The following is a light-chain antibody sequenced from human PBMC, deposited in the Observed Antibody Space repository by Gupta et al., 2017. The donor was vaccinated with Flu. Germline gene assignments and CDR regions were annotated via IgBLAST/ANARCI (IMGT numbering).Light chain of an antibody. V-gene: IGKV1-9*01. CDR1: QGISTY. J-gene: IGKJ1*01. Sequence: PSFLSASVGDRVTITCRASQGISTYLAWYQQRPGKAPKLLIYVASRVQSGVPSRFSGSGSGTEFTLTISSLQAEDFANYYCQQANSYPWTFGQGTKVEI. CDR2: VAS. CDR3: QQANSYPWT.